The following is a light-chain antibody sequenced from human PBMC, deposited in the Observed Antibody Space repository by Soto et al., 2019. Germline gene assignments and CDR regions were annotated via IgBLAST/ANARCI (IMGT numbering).Light chain of an antibody. CDR3: QQYSGNLRT. Sequence: DIVMTQSPDSLAVSLGERATINCKSSQSVLFGSNNKNYLAWYHQKPGQPPKLLIDWASTWESGVPDRFSGSESRTDFNLTINSLQAEDVAVYYCQQYSGNLRTFGQGTKVEIK. CDR1: QSVLFGSNNKNY. CDR2: WAS. V-gene: IGKV4-1*01. J-gene: IGKJ1*01.